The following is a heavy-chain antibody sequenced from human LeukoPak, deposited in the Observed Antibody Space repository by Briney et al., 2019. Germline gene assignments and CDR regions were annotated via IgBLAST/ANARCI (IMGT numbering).Heavy chain of an antibody. J-gene: IGHJ4*02. V-gene: IGHV4-59*01. CDR1: GGSISSYY. CDR2: IYYSGST. CDR3: ARGVNSGYFDY. D-gene: IGHD1-26*01. Sequence: SETLSLTCTVSGGSISSYYWTWIRQPPGKGLEWIGYIYYSGSTNYNPSLKSRVTISVDTYKNQFSLKLTPVTAADTAVYYCARGVNSGYFDYCGQGTLVTVSS.